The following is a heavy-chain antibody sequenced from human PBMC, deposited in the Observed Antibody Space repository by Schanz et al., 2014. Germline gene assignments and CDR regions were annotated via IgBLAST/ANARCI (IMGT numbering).Heavy chain of an antibody. CDR3: ARNTFSGSFPPLDY. J-gene: IGHJ4*02. V-gene: IGHV3-30*02. D-gene: IGHD1-26*01. CDR2: IRYDGSNQ. Sequence: ESGGGVVQPGGSLRLSCAASGFTFTNLGMHWVRRAPGKGLEWVAFIRYDGSNQYYADSVKGRFTISRDNSKNTLYLQMNSLRAEDTAVYFCARNTFSGSFPPLDYWGQGTLVTVSS. CDR1: GFTFTNLG.